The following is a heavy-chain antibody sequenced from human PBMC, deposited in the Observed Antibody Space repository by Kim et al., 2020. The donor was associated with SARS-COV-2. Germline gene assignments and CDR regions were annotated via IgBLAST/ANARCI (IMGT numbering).Heavy chain of an antibody. Sequence: GGSLRLSCAASGFTFSSYWMHWVRQAPGKGLVWVSRINSDGSSTSYADSVKGRFTISRDNAKNTLYLQMNSLRAEDTAVYYCARWGIYSGSDTYLDIWGQGTMVTVSS. CDR1: GFTFSSYW. D-gene: IGHD1-26*01. CDR3: ARWGIYSGSDTYLDI. CDR2: INSDGSST. J-gene: IGHJ3*02. V-gene: IGHV3-74*01.